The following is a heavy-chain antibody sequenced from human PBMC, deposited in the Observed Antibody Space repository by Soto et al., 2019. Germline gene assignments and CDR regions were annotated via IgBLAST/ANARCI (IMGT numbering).Heavy chain of an antibody. J-gene: IGHJ4*02. CDR1: GGSISSYY. D-gene: IGHD3-3*02. CDR3: ARGASGHFFDY. Sequence: SETLSLTCTVSGGSISSYYWSWIRQPPGKGLEWIGYIYYRVSTNYNPSLKSRVTISVDTSKNQFSLKLSSVTAADTAVYYCARGASGHFFDYWGQGTLVTVSS. V-gene: IGHV4-59*01. CDR2: IYYRVST.